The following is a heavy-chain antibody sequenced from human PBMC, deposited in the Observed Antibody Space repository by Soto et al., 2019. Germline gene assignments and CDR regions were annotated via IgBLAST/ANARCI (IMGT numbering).Heavy chain of an antibody. CDR3: TRANWYSEY. J-gene: IGHJ4*02. CDR2: IYYNGNT. CDR1: GGSISNHY. D-gene: IGHD7-27*01. V-gene: IGHV4-59*11. Sequence: QVQLQESGPGLVKPSETLSLTCTVSGGSISNHYWSWIRQPPGKGLEWIGYIYYNGNTNYNPSLTRRVTMSVDTSKNQSSLKLSSVTAADTAVYYCTRANWYSEYWGQGTLVTVSS.